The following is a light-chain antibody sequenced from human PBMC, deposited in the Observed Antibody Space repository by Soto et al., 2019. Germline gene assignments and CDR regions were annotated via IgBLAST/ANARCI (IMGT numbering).Light chain of an antibody. CDR1: SSDVGGYNY. V-gene: IGLV2-14*01. Sequence: QSALTQPASVSGSRGRSITISCTGTSSDVGGYNYVSWYQQHPGKAPKLMIYDVSNRPSGVSNRFSGSKSGNTASLTISGLQAEDEADYYCSSYTSSSTVVFSGGIKLTVL. CDR2: DVS. J-gene: IGLJ2*01. CDR3: SSYTSSSTVV.